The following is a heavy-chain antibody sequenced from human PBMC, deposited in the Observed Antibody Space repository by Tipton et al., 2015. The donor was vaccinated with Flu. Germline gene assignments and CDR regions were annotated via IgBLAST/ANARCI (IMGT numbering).Heavy chain of an antibody. CDR3: ARSPGYYFDY. Sequence: LRLSCTVSGGSISNYYWSWIRQPPGKGLEWIGYIYYSGSTNYNPSLKSRVTISVDTSKNQFSLKLNSVTAADTAVYYCARSPGYYFDYWGQGTLVTVSS. CDR2: IYYSGST. V-gene: IGHV4-59*01. J-gene: IGHJ4*02. CDR1: GGSISNYY.